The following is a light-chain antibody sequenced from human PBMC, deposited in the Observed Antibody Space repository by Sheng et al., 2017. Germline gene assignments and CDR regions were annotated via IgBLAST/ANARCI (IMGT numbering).Light chain of an antibody. CDR3: QQVNSFPPSGT. V-gene: IGKV1-12*01. CDR1: QRFSGY. J-gene: IGKJ1*01. CDR2: GAS. Sequence: DIQMTQSPSSVSASVGDRVTITCRASQRFSGYLAWYQQRPGKAPKFLIYGASNLQSGVSSRFSGSRSGTDFTLTITNLQPEDFATYYCQQVNSFPPSGTFGQGTKVEIK.